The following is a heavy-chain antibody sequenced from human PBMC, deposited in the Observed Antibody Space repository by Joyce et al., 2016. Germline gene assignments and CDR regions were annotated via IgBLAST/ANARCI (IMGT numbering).Heavy chain of an antibody. CDR2: ILYSVGT. V-gene: IGHV4-39*07. CDR3: AAEGASFDCSSGCCSTSMNYFYYGLEV. Sequence: QLQLQESGPGQVKPSETLSLTCTVSGGSISNRRNNWAWIRQPPGKGLDWIGNILYSVGTYYKPSLKGRVTLSGDTSKNQFSLRLTSVTAADTAVYYCAAEGASFDCSSGCCSTSMNYFYYGLEVWGQGAPVTVSS. J-gene: IGHJ6*02. D-gene: IGHD2-15*01. CDR1: GGSISNRRNN.